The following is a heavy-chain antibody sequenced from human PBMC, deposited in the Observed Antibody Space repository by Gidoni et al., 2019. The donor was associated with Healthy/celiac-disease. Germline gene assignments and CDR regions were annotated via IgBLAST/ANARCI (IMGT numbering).Heavy chain of an antibody. Sequence: EVQLVESGGGLVKPGGSLRLSCAASGFTFSSYSMHWVRQAPGKGLEWVSSISSSSSYIYYADSGKGRFTISRDNAKNSLYLQMNSLRAEDTAVYYCARDLFYGSGSGYFDYWGQGTLVTVSS. D-gene: IGHD3-10*01. CDR2: ISSSSSYI. CDR3: ARDLFYGSGSGYFDY. CDR1: GFTFSSYS. J-gene: IGHJ4*02. V-gene: IGHV3-21*01.